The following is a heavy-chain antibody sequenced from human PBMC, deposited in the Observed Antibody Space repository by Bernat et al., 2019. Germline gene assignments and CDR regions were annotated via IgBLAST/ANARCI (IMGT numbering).Heavy chain of an antibody. Sequence: VQMLQSGAEVKKPGSSVKFSCKASGYTFTSYGISWVRQAPGQGLEWMGWISAYNGNTNYAQKLQGRVTMTTDTSTSTAYMELRSLRSDDTAVYYCARDHSSGWYLELDYWGQVTLIAVAS. CDR1: GYTFTSYG. D-gene: IGHD6-19*01. J-gene: IGHJ4*02. V-gene: IGHV1-18*04. CDR3: ARDHSSGWYLELDY. CDR2: ISAYNGNT.